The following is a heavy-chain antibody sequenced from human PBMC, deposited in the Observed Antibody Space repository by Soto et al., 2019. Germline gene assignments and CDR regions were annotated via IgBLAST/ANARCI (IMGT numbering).Heavy chain of an antibody. D-gene: IGHD3-10*01. CDR1: GGTFSSYA. CDR3: ARAPGDYGSGRTKKYGMDV. V-gene: IGHV1-69*13. CDR2: IIPIFGTA. Sequence: SVKVSCKASGGTFSSYAISWVRQAPGQGLEWMGGIIPIFGTANYAQKFQGRVTITADESTSTAYMELSSLRSEDTAVYYCARAPGDYGSGRTKKYGMDVWGQGTTVTVSS. J-gene: IGHJ6*02.